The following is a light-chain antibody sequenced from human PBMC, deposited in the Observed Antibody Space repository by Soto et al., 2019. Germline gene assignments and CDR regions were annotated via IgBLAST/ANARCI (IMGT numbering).Light chain of an antibody. Sequence: QSALTQPASVSGSPGQSITISCTGTSSDVGGYNYVSWYQQHPGKAPKLMIYEVSSRPSGVSNRFSGSKSGNTASLTISGLQAEDEADYYCSSYTSSSPGVFGTGTKLTVL. J-gene: IGLJ1*01. CDR1: SSDVGGYNY. CDR2: EVS. CDR3: SSYTSSSPGV. V-gene: IGLV2-14*01.